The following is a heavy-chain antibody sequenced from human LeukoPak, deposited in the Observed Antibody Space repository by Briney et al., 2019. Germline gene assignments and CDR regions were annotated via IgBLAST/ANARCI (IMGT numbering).Heavy chain of an antibody. V-gene: IGHV4-59*01. CDR2: IYYSGST. J-gene: IGHJ5*02. Sequence: SETLSLTCTVSGGSISSYYRSWIRQPPGKGLEWIGYIYYSGSTNYNPSLKSRVTISVDTSKNRFSLKLSSVTAADTAVYFCARDNPWNWFDPWGQGTLVTVSS. CDR3: ARDNPWNWFDP. CDR1: GGSISSYY.